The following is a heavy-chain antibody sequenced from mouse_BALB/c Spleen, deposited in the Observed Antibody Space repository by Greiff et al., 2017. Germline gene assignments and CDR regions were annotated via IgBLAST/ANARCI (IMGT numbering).Heavy chain of an antibody. CDR1: GFTFSSYA. CDR2: ISSGGST. J-gene: IGHJ3*01. Sequence: EVMLVESGGGLVKPGGSLKLSCAASGFTFSSYAMSWVRQTPEKRLEWVASISSGGSTYYPDSVKGRFTISRDNARNILYLQMSSLRSEDTAMYYCARVDYGERFAYWGQGTLVTVSA. CDR3: ARVDYGERFAY. D-gene: IGHD2-4*01. V-gene: IGHV5-6-5*01.